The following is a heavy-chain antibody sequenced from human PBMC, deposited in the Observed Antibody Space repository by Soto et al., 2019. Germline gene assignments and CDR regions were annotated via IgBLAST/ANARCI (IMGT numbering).Heavy chain of an antibody. D-gene: IGHD5-12*01. CDR1: GFTFSSYE. CDR3: ASGYDSWFDP. CDR2: ISSSGSTI. V-gene: IGHV3-48*03. J-gene: IGHJ5*02. Sequence: GGSLRLSCAASGFTFSSYEMNWVRQAPGKGLEWVSYISSSGSTIYYADSVKGRFTISRDNAKNSLYLQMNSLRAEDTAVYYCASGYDSWFDPWGQGTLVTVSS.